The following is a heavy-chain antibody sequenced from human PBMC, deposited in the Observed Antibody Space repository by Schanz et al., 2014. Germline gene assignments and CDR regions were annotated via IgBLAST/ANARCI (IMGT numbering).Heavy chain of an antibody. CDR2: IKNTFNSYTT. Sequence: EVQLVESGGGLIHPGGSLRLSCAASGFTMRNEWMSWVRQAPGKGLEWVARIKNTFNSYTTEYAASVKGRFSISRDDSKSSLYLQMNSLKTEDTAVYFCARAAYSHGLDVWGQGTLVTVSS. J-gene: IGHJ4*02. V-gene: IGHV3-72*01. CDR3: ARAAYSHGLDV. CDR1: GFTMRNEW. D-gene: IGHD3-16*01.